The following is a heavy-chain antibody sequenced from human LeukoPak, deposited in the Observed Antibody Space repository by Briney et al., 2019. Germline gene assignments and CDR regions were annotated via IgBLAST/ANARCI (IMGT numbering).Heavy chain of an antibody. J-gene: IGHJ4*02. Sequence: GESLKISCKGSGYSFTSYWIGWVRPLPGKGLEWMGIIYPGDSDTRYSLSFQGQVIISADKSISTAYLQWSSLKASDTAMYYCARPGGQGDGHTRMAFDYWGQGTLVTVSS. CDR2: IYPGDSDT. V-gene: IGHV5-51*01. CDR1: GYSFTSYW. CDR3: ARPGGQGDGHTRMAFDY. D-gene: IGHD5-24*01.